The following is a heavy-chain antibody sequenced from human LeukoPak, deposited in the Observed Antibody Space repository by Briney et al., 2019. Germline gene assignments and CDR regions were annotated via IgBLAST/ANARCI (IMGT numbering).Heavy chain of an antibody. CDR3: AKDPGLGSTRFADY. D-gene: IGHD1-26*01. J-gene: IGHJ4*02. CDR2: IPPSGGAT. CDR1: GFTFGDYA. V-gene: IGHV3-23*01. Sequence: PGGSLRLSCEASGFTFGDYAMTWVRQAPGKGMEWVSAIPPSGGATYYADSVKGRFTISRDNSKNILYLQMNYLRADGTALYYCAKDPGLGSTRFADYWGQGTLVTVSS.